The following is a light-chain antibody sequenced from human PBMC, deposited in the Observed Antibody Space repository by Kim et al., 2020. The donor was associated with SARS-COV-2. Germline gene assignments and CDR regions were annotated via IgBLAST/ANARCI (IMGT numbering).Light chain of an antibody. J-gene: IGKJ2*01. V-gene: IGKV1-33*01. Sequence: DIQMTQSPSSLSASVGDRVTITRQASQDISNYLNWYQQKPGKAPKLLIYDASNLETGVPSRFSGSGSGTDFTFTISSLQPEDIATYYCQQYDNLPMYTFGQGTKLEI. CDR1: QDISNY. CDR2: DAS. CDR3: QQYDNLPMYT.